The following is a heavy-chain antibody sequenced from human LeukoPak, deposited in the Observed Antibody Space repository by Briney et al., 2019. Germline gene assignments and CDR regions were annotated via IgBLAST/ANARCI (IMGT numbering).Heavy chain of an antibody. CDR2: IYHTGPT. CDR3: ARGYCTNGVCYWGWFDP. J-gene: IGHJ5*02. V-gene: IGHV4-39*07. CDR1: GGSMTNNTFY. Sequence: SETLSLTCTVSGGSMTNNTFYWGWIRQPPGKGLEWIGSIYHTGPTYYNPSLKSRVTISVDTSKNQFSLKLSSVTAADTAVYYCARGYCTNGVCYWGWFDPWGQGTLVTVSS. D-gene: IGHD2-8*01.